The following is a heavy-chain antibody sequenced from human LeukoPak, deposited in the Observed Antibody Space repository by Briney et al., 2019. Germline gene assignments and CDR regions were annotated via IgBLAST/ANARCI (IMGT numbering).Heavy chain of an antibody. V-gene: IGHV1-46*01. CDR1: GYTFTDYY. J-gene: IGHJ3*02. D-gene: IGHD5-18*01. Sequence: ASVKVSCKTSGYTFTDYYMHWVRQAPGQGLEWMGIINPSGGSTSYAQKFQGRVTMTRDTSTSTVYMELSSLRSEDTAVYYCARDSAMRFDAFDIWGQGTMVTVSS. CDR3: ARDSAMRFDAFDI. CDR2: INPSGGST.